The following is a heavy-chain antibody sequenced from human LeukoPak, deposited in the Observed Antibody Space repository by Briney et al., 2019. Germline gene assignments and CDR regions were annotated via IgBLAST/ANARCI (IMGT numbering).Heavy chain of an antibody. V-gene: IGHV1-69*05. Sequence: ASVKVSCKASGGTFSSYAISWVRQAPGQGLEWMGRIIPIFGTANYAQKFQGRVTITTDESTSTAYVELSSLRSEDTAVYYCARDQAAAGFDYWGQGTLVTVSS. CDR2: IIPIFGTA. CDR3: ARDQAAAGFDY. J-gene: IGHJ4*02. D-gene: IGHD6-13*01. CDR1: GGTFSSYA.